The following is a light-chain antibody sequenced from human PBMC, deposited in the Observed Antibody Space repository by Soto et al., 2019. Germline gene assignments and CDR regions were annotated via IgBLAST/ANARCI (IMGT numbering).Light chain of an antibody. CDR2: WAS. V-gene: IGKV4-1*01. CDR3: QQYYSTPPT. CDR1: QSVLYSSNNKNY. Sequence: DIVMTQSPVSLPVSLGERATINCESSQSVLYSSNNKNYLAWYQQKPGQPPKLLIYWASTRESGVPDRFSGSGSGTDFTLTINSLQAEDVAVYYCQQYYSTPPTFGQGTKLEIK. J-gene: IGKJ2*01.